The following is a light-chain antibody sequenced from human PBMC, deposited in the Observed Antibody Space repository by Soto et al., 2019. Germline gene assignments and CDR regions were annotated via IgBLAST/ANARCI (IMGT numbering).Light chain of an antibody. CDR2: DAS. Sequence: EIVLTQSPATLSLSPGERDTLSCRDSQGVSSYLAWYQQKPGQAPRLLIYDASNRATGIPARFSGSGSGTDFTLTISSLEPEDFAVYYCQQRSNSFTFGPGTKVDIK. V-gene: IGKV3-11*01. CDR1: QGVSSY. CDR3: QQRSNSFT. J-gene: IGKJ3*01.